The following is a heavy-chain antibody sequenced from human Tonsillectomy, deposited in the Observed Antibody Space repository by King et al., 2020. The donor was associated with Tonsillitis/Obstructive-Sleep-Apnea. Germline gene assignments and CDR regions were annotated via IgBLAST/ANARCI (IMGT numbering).Heavy chain of an antibody. J-gene: IGHJ4*02. CDR3: ARARGGYSYGRGYYFDY. D-gene: IGHD5-18*01. V-gene: IGHV4-34*01. CDR2: INHSGST. CDR1: GGSFSGYY. Sequence: VQLQQWGAGLLKPSETLSLTCAVYGGSFSGYYWSWIRQPPGKGREWIGEINHSGSTNYNPSLKSRVTISVDTSKNQFSLKLSSVTAADTAVYYCARARGGYSYGRGYYFDYWGQGTLVTVSS.